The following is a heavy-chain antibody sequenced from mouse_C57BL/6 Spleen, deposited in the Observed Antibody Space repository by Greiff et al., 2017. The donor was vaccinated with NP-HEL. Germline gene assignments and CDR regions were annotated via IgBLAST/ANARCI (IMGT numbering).Heavy chain of an antibody. J-gene: IGHJ3*01. CDR3: ARSAAYYSNYVWFAY. CDR1: GYAFSSYW. V-gene: IGHV1-80*01. CDR2: IYPGDGDT. D-gene: IGHD2-5*01. Sequence: QVQLQQSGAELVKPGASVKISCKASGYAFSSYWMNWVKQRPGKGLEWIGQIYPGDGDTNYNGKFKGKATLTADKSSSTAYMQLSSLTSEDSAVYFCARSAAYYSNYVWFAYWGQGTLVTVSA.